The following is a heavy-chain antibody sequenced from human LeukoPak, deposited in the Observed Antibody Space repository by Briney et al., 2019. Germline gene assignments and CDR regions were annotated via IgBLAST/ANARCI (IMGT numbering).Heavy chain of an antibody. J-gene: IGHJ6*03. D-gene: IGHD3-22*01. CDR2: IYHSGST. CDR1: GGSISSSNW. V-gene: IGHV4-4*02. Sequence: SETLSLTCAVSGGSISSSNWWSWVRQPPGKGLEWIGEIYHSGSTNYNPSLKSRVTISVDTSKNQFSLKLSSVTAADTAVYYCARLDYDSSGYFYYYYYMDVWGKGTTVTISS. CDR3: ARLDYDSSGYFYYYYYMDV.